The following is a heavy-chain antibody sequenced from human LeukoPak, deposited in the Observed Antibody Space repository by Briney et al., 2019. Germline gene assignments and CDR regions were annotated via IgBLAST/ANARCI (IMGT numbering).Heavy chain of an antibody. V-gene: IGHV4-59*01. CDR3: ARGVYIAAAQYAY. D-gene: IGHD6-13*01. Sequence: SETLSLTCTVSGGSISSYYWSWIRQPPGKGLGWIGYIYYSGTTNYNPSLKSRVTISVDTSKNQFSLKLSSVTAADTAVYYCARGVYIAAAQYAYWGQGTLVTVSS. CDR1: GGSISSYY. CDR2: IYYSGTT. J-gene: IGHJ4*02.